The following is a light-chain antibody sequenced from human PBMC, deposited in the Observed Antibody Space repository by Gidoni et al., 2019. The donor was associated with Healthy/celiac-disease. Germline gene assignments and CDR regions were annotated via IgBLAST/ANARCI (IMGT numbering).Light chain of an antibody. CDR2: AAS. J-gene: IGKJ4*01. CDR3: QQSFSSLX. CDR1: QSISSF. V-gene: IGKV1-39*01. Sequence: DIQMTQSPSSLSASVGDRVTITCRASQSISSFLNWYQQKPGKAPKLLIYAASSLQSGVPSRFSGSGSGTDFTLTISSLQPEDFAVYYCQQSFSSLXXXGGTKVEIK.